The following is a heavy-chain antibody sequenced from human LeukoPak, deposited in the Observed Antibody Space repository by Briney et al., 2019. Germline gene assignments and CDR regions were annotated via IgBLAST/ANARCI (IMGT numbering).Heavy chain of an antibody. CDR1: GGSFSGYY. V-gene: IGHV4-34*01. CDR2: INHSGST. Sequence: SETLSLTCAVYGGSFSGYYWSWIRQPPGKGLEWIGEINHSGSTNYNPSLKSRVTISVDTSKNQFSLKLSSVTAADTAVYYCARDDRAVAGTPFDYWAREPWSPSPQ. CDR3: ARDDRAVAGTPFDY. J-gene: IGHJ4*02. D-gene: IGHD6-19*01.